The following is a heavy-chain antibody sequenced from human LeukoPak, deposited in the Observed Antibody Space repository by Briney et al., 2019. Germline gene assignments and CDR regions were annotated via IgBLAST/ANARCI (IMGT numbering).Heavy chain of an antibody. CDR1: GFTFSSYW. D-gene: IGHD2-15*01. CDR3: ARDRSGHCSGGSCYFVS. CDR2: IKQDGSEK. J-gene: IGHJ4*02. V-gene: IGHV3-7*01. Sequence: GGSLRLSCAASGFTFSSYWMSWVRQAPGEGLEWVANIKQDGSEKYYVDSVKGRFTISRDNAKNSLYLQMNSLRAEDTAVYYCARDRSGHCSGGSCYFVSWGQGTLVTVSS.